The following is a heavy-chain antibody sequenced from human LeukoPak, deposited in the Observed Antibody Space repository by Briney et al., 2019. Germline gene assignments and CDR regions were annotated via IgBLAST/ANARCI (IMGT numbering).Heavy chain of an antibody. CDR1: GFTFSSYA. CDR3: AKDRPNYYDSSGHYYRRNGDY. Sequence: GGSLRLSCAASGFTFSSYAMSWVRQAPGKGLEWVSSITSSGGSTYYAGSVKGQFTISRDNSKNTVYMKMNSLRAEDTAVYYCAKDRPNYYDSSGHYYRRNGDYWGQGTLVTVSS. J-gene: IGHJ4*02. V-gene: IGHV3-23*01. CDR2: ITSSGGST. D-gene: IGHD3-22*01.